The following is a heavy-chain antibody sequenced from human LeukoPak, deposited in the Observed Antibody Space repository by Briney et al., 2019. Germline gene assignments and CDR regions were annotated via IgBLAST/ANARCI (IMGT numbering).Heavy chain of an antibody. J-gene: IGHJ6*03. CDR1: GGSISSYY. D-gene: IGHD3-10*01. CDR2: IYSSGSI. CDR3: SRDQGDYGSGTNYNMYYYYMDV. Sequence: SETLSLTCTVSGGSISSYYWSWIRQPAGKGLEWIGRIYSSGSINYNPSLKGRVTISVDKSKNQFSLKLSSVTAADTAVYYCSRDQGDYGSGTNYNMYYYYMDVWGKGTTVTVSS. V-gene: IGHV4-4*07.